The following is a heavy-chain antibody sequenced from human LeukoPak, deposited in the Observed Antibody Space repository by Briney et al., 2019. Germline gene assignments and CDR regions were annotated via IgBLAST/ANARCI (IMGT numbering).Heavy chain of an antibody. D-gene: IGHD3-3*01. J-gene: IGHJ4*02. Sequence: SETLSLTCAVYGGSFSGYYWSWIRQPPGKGLEWIGEINHSGSTNYNPSLKSRVTISVDTSKNQFSLKLSSVTAADTAVYYCATLRGFWSGYYPLSSFDYWGQGTLVTVSS. CDR1: GGSFSGYY. CDR3: ATLRGFWSGYYPLSSFDY. CDR2: INHSGST. V-gene: IGHV4-34*01.